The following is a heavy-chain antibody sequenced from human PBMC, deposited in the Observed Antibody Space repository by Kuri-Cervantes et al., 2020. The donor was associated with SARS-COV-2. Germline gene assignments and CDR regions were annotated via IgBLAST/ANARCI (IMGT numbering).Heavy chain of an antibody. D-gene: IGHD1-26*01. Sequence: ASVKVSCKASGYTFTSYAMHWVRQAPGQGLEWMGWSNAGNGNTKYSQEFQGRVTITRDTSASTAYMELSRLRSDDTAVYYCARGAVLRAFDIWGQGTTVTVSS. J-gene: IGHJ3*02. CDR3: ARGAVLRAFDI. CDR2: SNAGNGNT. CDR1: GYTFTSYA. V-gene: IGHV1-3*02.